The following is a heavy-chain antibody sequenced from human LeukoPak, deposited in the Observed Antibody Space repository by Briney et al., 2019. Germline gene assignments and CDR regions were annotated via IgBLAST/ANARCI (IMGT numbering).Heavy chain of an antibody. Sequence: SETLSLTCTVSGGSISSSSYYWGWIRQPPGKGLEWIGSIYYSGSTYYNPSLKSRVTISVDKSKNQFSLKLSSVTAADTAVYYCARKGEVGYFDWSLYYFDYWGQGTLVTVSS. D-gene: IGHD3-9*01. CDR2: IYYSGST. V-gene: IGHV4-39*07. CDR1: GGSISSSSYY. J-gene: IGHJ4*02. CDR3: ARKGEVGYFDWSLYYFDY.